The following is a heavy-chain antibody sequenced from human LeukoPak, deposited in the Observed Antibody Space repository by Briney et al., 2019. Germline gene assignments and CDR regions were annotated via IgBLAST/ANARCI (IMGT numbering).Heavy chain of an antibody. Sequence: ASVKVSCKACGGTFSTYAIIWVRQAPGQGLEWMGGIIPIFGTANYAQKFQGRVTITADESTSTAYMELSSLRSEDTAVYYCARVTQNSIADYWGQGTLVTVSS. CDR1: GGTFSTYA. V-gene: IGHV1-69*13. J-gene: IGHJ4*02. D-gene: IGHD2/OR15-2a*01. CDR3: ARVTQNSIADY. CDR2: IIPIFGTA.